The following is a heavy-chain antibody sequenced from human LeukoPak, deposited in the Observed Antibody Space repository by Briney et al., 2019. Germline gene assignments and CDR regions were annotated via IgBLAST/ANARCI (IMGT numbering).Heavy chain of an antibody. J-gene: IGHJ6*02. D-gene: IGHD3-22*01. CDR3: ARVWADPYDSSGYYYYYYYGMDV. CDR1: GGTFSSYA. Sequence: SVKVSCKASGGTFSSYAISWVRQAPGQGLEWMGGIIPIFGTANYAQKFQGRVTITADESTSTAYMELSSLRSEDTAVYYCARVWADPYDSSGYYYYYYYGMDVWGQGTTVTVSS. V-gene: IGHV1-69*13. CDR2: IIPIFGTA.